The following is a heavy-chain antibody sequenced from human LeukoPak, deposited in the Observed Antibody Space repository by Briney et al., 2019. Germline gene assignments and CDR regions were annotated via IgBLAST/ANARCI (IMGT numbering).Heavy chain of an antibody. CDR3: ARGGYDFWSGYYSRGYYYGMDV. CDR2: INHSGST. V-gene: IGHV4-34*01. CDR1: GGSFSGYY. Sequence: SETPSLTCAVYGGSFSGYYWSWIRQPPGKGLEWIGEINHSGSTNYNPSLKSRVTISVDTSKNQFSLKLSSVTAADTAVYYCARGGYDFWSGYYSRGYYYGMDVWGQGTTVTVSS. D-gene: IGHD3-3*01. J-gene: IGHJ6*02.